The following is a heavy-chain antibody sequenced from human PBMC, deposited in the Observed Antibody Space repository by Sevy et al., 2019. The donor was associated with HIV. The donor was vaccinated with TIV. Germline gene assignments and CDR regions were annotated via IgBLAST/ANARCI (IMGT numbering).Heavy chain of an antibody. J-gene: IGHJ5*02. V-gene: IGHV4-38-2*01. CDR3: ARSPPVVVVPGAPSWFDP. Sequence: SETLSLTCGVSGYSISSGYYWGWIRQPPGKGLEWIGSIYHSGSTYSNPSLKSRVTISVDTSKKQFSLKLNSVTAVDSAVYFCARSPPVVVVPGAPSWFDPWGQGTLVTVSS. D-gene: IGHD2-2*01. CDR1: GYSISSGYY. CDR2: IYHSGST.